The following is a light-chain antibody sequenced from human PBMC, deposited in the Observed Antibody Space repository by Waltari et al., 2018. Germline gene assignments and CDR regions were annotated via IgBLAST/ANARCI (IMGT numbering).Light chain of an antibody. J-gene: IGLJ3*02. CDR1: SSNIGNNT. CDR3: AAWDDSLNGWV. CDR2: YDV. V-gene: IGLV1-36*01. Sequence: QSVLTQPPSVSEAPRPRVTISCSGSSSNIGNNTVNWYQQLPGKAPKLLIYYDVLLPSGVSDRFSGSKSGTSASLAISGLQSEDEADYYCAAWDDSLNGWVFGGGTRLTVL.